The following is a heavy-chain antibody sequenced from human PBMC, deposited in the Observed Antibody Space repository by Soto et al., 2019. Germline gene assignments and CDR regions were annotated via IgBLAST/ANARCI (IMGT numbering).Heavy chain of an antibody. Sequence: QPGGSLRLSCAASGFTFSSYAMHWVRQAPGKGLEWVAVISYDGSNKYYADSVKGRFTISRDNSKNTLYLQMNSLRAEDTAVYYCARDKKAPLYYYDSSGYMYYFDYWGQGTLVTVSS. CDR1: GFTFSSYA. D-gene: IGHD3-22*01. J-gene: IGHJ4*02. V-gene: IGHV3-30-3*01. CDR3: ARDKKAPLYYYDSSGYMYYFDY. CDR2: ISYDGSNK.